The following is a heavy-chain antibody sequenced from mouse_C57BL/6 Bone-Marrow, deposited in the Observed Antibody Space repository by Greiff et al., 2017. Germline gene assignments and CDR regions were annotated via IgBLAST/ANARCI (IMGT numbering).Heavy chain of an antibody. J-gene: IGHJ1*03. V-gene: IGHV5-4*03. CDR3: ASLITTGVAHWYFDV. CDR1: GFTFSSYA. D-gene: IGHD1-1*01. Sequence: EVKLMESGGGLVKPGGSLKLSCAASGFTFSSYAMSWVRQTPEKRLEWVATISDGGSYTYYPDNVKGRFTISRDNAKNNLYLQMSHLKSEDTAMYYCASLITTGVAHWYFDVWGTGTTVTVSS. CDR2: ISDGGSYT.